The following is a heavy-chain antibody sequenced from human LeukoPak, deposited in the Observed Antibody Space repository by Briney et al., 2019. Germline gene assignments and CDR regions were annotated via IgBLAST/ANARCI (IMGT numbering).Heavy chain of an antibody. CDR1: GGSISSGSYY. D-gene: IGHD4-17*01. J-gene: IGHJ4*02. CDR3: ARAVNKDDFGLYY. V-gene: IGHV4-61*02. CDR2: IYTSGST. Sequence: SQTLSLTCTVSGGSISSGSYYWSWIWQPAGKGLEWIGRIYTSGSTNYNPSLKSRVTISVDTSKNQFSLKLSSVTAADTAVYYCARAVNKDDFGLYYWGQGTLVTVSS.